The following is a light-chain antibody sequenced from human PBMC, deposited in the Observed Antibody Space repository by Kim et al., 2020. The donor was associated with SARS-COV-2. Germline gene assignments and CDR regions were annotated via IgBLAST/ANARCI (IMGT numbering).Light chain of an antibody. V-gene: IGLV1-47*01. Sequence: GQRVTISCSGSSSDIGINYVYWYQQLPGTAPKLLIYRDSQRPSGVPDRFSSSKSGTSASLAISGLRSEDEADYYCAAWDDSLSESLFGGGTQLTVL. CDR3: AAWDDSLSESL. CDR2: RDS. J-gene: IGLJ3*02. CDR1: SSDIGINY.